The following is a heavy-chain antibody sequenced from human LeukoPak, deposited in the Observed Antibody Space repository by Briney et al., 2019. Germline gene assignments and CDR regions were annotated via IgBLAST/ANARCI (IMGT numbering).Heavy chain of an antibody. V-gene: IGHV3-66*01. CDR1: GFTVSSNY. CDR2: IYNEGTT. CDR3: VRDSFHTY. D-gene: IGHD3-16*02. J-gene: IGHJ4*02. Sequence: PGGSLRLSCAASGFTVSSNYMNWVRQAPGKGLEWVSIIYNEGTTYYADSVRGRFTISRDDSKNTIYLQMNSLRAEDTAIYYCVRDSFHTYWGQGTLVTVSS.